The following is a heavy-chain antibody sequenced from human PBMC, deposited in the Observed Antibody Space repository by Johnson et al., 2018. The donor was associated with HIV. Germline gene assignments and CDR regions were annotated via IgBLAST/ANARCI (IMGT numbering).Heavy chain of an antibody. CDR1: GFTFSTYA. CDR2: ISYDGSNK. D-gene: IGHD3-10*02. J-gene: IGHJ1*01. CDR3: ELGDNVRGLLGLRWAM. V-gene: IGHV3-30-3*01. Sequence: QVQLVESGGGVVQPGRSLRLSCAASGFTFSTYAMHWVRQAPGKGLEWVAVISYDGSNKYYADSVKGRFTISRDNSKNTLYLQMNSLLFLGPASSVLELGDNVRGLLGLRWAMWG.